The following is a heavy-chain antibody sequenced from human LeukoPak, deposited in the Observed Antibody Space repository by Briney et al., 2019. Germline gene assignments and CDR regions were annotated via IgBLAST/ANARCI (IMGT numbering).Heavy chain of an antibody. J-gene: IGHJ4*02. Sequence: SVKVSWKASGGTYSSYAISWVRQAPGQGLEWMGGIIPIFGTANYAQKFQGRVTITADESTSTAYMELSSLRSEDTAVYYCARLPFRYCSSTSCYVADYWGQGTLVTVSS. V-gene: IGHV1-69*01. CDR2: IIPIFGTA. D-gene: IGHD2-2*01. CDR3: ARLPFRYCSSTSCYVADY. CDR1: GGTYSSYA.